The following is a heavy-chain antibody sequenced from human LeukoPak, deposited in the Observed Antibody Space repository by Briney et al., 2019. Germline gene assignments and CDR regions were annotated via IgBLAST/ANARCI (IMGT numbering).Heavy chain of an antibody. V-gene: IGHV5-51*01. J-gene: IGHJ4*02. CDR3: ARQAYSSGPYYFDY. CDR1: GSIFTSYW. Sequence: GASLKISCKCSGSIFTSYWIGWVRPLPGKGLEWMGIIYPGDYDTKYSPSFQGQVTISADKSISTAYLQWSSLKASDTAMYYCARQAYSSGPYYFDYWVQGTLVTVSS. CDR2: IYPGDYDT. D-gene: IGHD6-19*01.